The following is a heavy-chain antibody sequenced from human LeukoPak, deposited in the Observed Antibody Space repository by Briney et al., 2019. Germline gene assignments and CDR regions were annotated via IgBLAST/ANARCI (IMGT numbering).Heavy chain of an antibody. CDR3: ARGQLSAAAGGFDY. CDR2: INHSGST. D-gene: IGHD6-13*01. CDR1: GGSFSGYY. Sequence: SETLSLTCAVYGGSFSGYYWSWIRQPPGKGLEWIGEINHSGSTNYNPSLKSRVTISVDTSKNQFSLKLSSVTAADTAVYYCARGQLSAAAGGFDYWGQGTLVTVSS. V-gene: IGHV4-34*01. J-gene: IGHJ4*02.